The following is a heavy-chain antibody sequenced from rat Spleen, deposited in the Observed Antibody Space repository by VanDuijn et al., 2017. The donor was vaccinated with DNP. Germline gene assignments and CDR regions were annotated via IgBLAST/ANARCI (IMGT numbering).Heavy chain of an antibody. Sequence: QVQLKESGPGLVPPSQTLSLTCTVSGFPLTSYHVRWVRQPPGKGLEWIEAISSRGSTYYNSALKSRLSISRDTSKRQVFLKMNSLQPEDTALYFCTGEGNYGFAYWGQGTLVTVSS. D-gene: IGHD1-10*01. CDR3: TGEGNYGFAY. CDR1: GFPLTSYH. CDR2: ISSRGST. V-gene: IGHV2S12*01. J-gene: IGHJ3*01.